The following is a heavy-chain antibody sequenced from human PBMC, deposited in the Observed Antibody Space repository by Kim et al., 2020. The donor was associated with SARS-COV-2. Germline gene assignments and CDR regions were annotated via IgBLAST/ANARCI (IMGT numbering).Heavy chain of an antibody. V-gene: IGHV4-31*03. CDR2: IYYSGST. D-gene: IGHD3-3*01. Sequence: SETLSLTCTVSGGSISSGGYYWSWIRQHPGKGLEWIGYIYYSGSTYYNPSLKSRVTISVDTSKNQFSLKLSSVTAADTAVYYCARDGDFWSGSYPPAGAFDIWGQGTMVTVSS. CDR3: ARDGDFWSGSYPPAGAFDI. J-gene: IGHJ3*02. CDR1: GGSISSGGYY.